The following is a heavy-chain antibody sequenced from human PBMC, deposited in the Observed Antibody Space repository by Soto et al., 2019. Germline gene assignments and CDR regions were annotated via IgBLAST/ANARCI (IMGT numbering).Heavy chain of an antibody. CDR2: IYYSGST. D-gene: IGHD3-10*01. J-gene: IGHJ6*03. Sequence: QLQLQESGPGLVKPSETLSLTCTVSGGSISSSSYYWGWIRQPPGKGLEWIGSIYYSGSTYYNPSLKNRLTIPVDTSKNQFSLKLSSVTAADTAVYYCARSYYASGSYYAYYYYMDVWGKGTTVTVSS. CDR1: GGSISSSSYY. CDR3: ARSYYASGSYYAYYYYMDV. V-gene: IGHV4-39*01.